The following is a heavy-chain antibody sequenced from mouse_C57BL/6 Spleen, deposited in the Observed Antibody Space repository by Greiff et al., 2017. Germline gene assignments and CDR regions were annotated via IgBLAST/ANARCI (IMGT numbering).Heavy chain of an antibody. CDR3: ARTDRSIYYAMDY. V-gene: IGHV14-3*01. CDR2: IDPANGNP. Sequence: EVKLVESVAELVRPGASVKLSCTASGFNFKNTYMHWVKQRPEQGLEWIGRIDPANGNPKYAPKFPGKGTITADTSSNTAYLQLSSLTSADTAIYYCARTDRSIYYAMDYWGQGTSGTVSS. D-gene: IGHD1-1*01. CDR1: GFNFKNTY. J-gene: IGHJ4*01.